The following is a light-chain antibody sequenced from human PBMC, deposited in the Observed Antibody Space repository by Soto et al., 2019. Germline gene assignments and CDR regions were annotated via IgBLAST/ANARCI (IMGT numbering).Light chain of an antibody. V-gene: IGKV3-20*01. CDR1: QSVASRN. J-gene: IGKJ5*01. Sequence: EVVLTQSPATLSLSPGEGATLSCRASQSVASRNLAWYQQKSGQAPRLLIYAASSRATGIPARFSGSGSGTDFTLTISRLEPEDFAVYYCQQYGSSGTFGQGTRLEIK. CDR3: QQYGSSGT. CDR2: AAS.